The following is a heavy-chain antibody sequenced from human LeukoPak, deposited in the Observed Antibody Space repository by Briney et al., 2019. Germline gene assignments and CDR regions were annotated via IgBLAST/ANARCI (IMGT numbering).Heavy chain of an antibody. CDR1: GYTFTSFG. Sequence: ASVKVSCKASGYTFTSFGISWVRQAPGQGLEWMGWISAYNGNTNYAQKFQGRVTMTTDTSTSTAYMEIRSLRSDDTAVYYCTRDLGVDTTMIFFGYWGQGSLVTVSS. CDR2: ISAYNGNT. D-gene: IGHD5-18*01. CDR3: TRDLGVDTTMIFFGY. J-gene: IGHJ4*02. V-gene: IGHV1-18*01.